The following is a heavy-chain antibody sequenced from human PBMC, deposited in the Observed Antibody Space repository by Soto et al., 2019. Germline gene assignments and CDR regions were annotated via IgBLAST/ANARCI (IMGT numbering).Heavy chain of an antibody. CDR2: IYYSGST. CDR1: GGSINSVSYY. V-gene: IGHV4-39*01. Sequence: QLQLQESGPGLVKPSETLSLTCTVSGGSINSVSYYWGWIRQPPGKGLEWIGSIYYSGSTYYNPSLKSRVTISVDTSKNQFSLQRSAVTAADTAVYYCARHGRAGYGNFDYWGQGTLVTVSS. J-gene: IGHJ4*02. D-gene: IGHD1-1*01. CDR3: ARHGRAGYGNFDY.